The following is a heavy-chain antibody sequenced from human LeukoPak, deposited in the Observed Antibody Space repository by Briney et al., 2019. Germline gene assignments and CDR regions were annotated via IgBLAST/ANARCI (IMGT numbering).Heavy chain of an antibody. D-gene: IGHD3-10*01. CDR3: ARVHGYYGSGSFDY. Sequence: PGGSLRLSCAASGFTFSSYWMHWVRQAPGKGLVWVSRINSDGSSTNYADSVKGRFTISRDNANNTLYLQLNSLRAEDTAVYYCARVHGYYGSGSFDYWGQGTLVTVSS. CDR2: INSDGSST. V-gene: IGHV3-74*01. CDR1: GFTFSSYW. J-gene: IGHJ4*02.